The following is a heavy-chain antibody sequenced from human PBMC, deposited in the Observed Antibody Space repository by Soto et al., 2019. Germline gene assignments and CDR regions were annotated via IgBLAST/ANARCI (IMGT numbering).Heavy chain of an antibody. CDR3: ARGFGVLDWLRRGMDV. Sequence: PSETLSLTCTVSGGSIGSSVYFWSWIRQPPGKGLEWIGYVYDSGSTNYNPSLESRVTISEDTSKNQFSLKLSSVTAADTAVYYCARGFGVLDWLRRGMDVWGQGTTVTVSS. D-gene: IGHD3-9*01. CDR1: GGSIGSSVYF. J-gene: IGHJ6*02. CDR2: VYDSGST. V-gene: IGHV4-61*08.